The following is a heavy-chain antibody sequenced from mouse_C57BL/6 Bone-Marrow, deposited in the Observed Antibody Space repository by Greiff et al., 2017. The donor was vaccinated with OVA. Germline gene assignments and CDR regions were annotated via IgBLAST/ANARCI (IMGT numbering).Heavy chain of an antibody. CDR1: GYTFTSYW. CDR2: IDPSDSYT. J-gene: IGHJ3*01. Sequence: VQLQQPGAELVKPGASVKLSCKASGYTFTSYWMQWVKQRPGQGLEWIGEIDPSDSYTNYNQKFKGKATLTVDTSSSTAYMQLSSLTSEDSAVYYCAREVYYCGSSAWGQGTLVTVSA. D-gene: IGHD1-1*01. V-gene: IGHV1-50*01. CDR3: AREVYYCGSSA.